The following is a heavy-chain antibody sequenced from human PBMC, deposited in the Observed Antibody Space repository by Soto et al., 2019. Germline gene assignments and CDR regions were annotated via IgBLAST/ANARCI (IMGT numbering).Heavy chain of an antibody. J-gene: IGHJ3*02. CDR1: GFTFSSYA. CDR3: VKERYYGSGDAFDI. V-gene: IGHV3-64D*08. D-gene: IGHD3-10*01. Sequence: GGSLRLSCSASGFTFSSYAMHWVRQAPGKGLEYVSAISSNGGSTYYADSVKGRFTISRDNSKNTLYLQMSSLRAEDTAVYYCVKERYYGSGDAFDIWGQGTMVTVSS. CDR2: ISSNGGST.